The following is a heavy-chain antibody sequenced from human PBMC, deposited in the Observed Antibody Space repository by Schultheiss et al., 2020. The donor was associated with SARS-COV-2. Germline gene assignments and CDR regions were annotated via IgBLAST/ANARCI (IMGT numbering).Heavy chain of an antibody. CDR1: GYTFTGYY. Sequence: SVKVSCSASGYTFTGYYMHWVRQAPGQGLEWMGGIIPIFGTANYAQKFQGRVTITADESTSTAYMDLRSLRSDDTAVYYCARMGYYYYAMDVWGQGTTVTVSS. J-gene: IGHJ6*02. CDR2: IIPIFGTA. CDR3: ARMGYYYYAMDV. V-gene: IGHV1-69*13.